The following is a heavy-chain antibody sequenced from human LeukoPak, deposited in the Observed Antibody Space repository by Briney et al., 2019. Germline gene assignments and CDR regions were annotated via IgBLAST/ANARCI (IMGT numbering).Heavy chain of an antibody. CDR1: GVSINNYY. Sequence: SETLSLTCTVSGVSINNYYWNWIRQPPGEGLEWIGYIYNNGNTKYNPSLKSRITISVDTSKNQFSLKLSSVTAADTAVYYCARESYLTMTTVPFDYWGQGTLVTVSS. D-gene: IGHD4-11*01. V-gene: IGHV4-4*08. J-gene: IGHJ4*02. CDR3: ARESYLTMTTVPFDY. CDR2: IYNNGNT.